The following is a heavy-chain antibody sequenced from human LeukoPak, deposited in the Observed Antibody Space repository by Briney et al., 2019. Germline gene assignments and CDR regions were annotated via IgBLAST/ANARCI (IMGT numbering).Heavy chain of an antibody. CDR2: IYYSGST. V-gene: IGHV4-59*01. CDR1: GGSISSYY. D-gene: IGHD3-10*01. Sequence: SETLSLICTVSGGSISSYYWSWIRQPPGKGLEWIGYIYYSGSTNYNPSLKSRVTISVDTSKNQFSLKLSSVTAADTAVYYCARAVHFDYWGQGTLVTVSS. J-gene: IGHJ4*02. CDR3: ARAVHFDY.